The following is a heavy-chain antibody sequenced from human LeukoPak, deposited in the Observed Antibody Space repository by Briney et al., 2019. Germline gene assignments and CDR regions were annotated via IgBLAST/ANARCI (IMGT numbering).Heavy chain of an antibody. CDR1: GFTFSSYA. D-gene: IGHD2-2*02. Sequence: GGSLRLSCAASGFTFSSYAMSWVRQAPGKGLEWVSAISGSGGSTYYADSVKGRFTISRDNSKNTLYLQMNSLRAEDTAVYYCAEEYCSSTSCYILDYWGQGTLVTVSS. V-gene: IGHV3-23*01. CDR3: AEEYCSSTSCYILDY. CDR2: ISGSGGST. J-gene: IGHJ4*02.